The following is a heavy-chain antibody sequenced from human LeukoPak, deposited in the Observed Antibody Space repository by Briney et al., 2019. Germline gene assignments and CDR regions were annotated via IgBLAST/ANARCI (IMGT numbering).Heavy chain of an antibody. CDR1: GYTFNGYY. V-gene: IGHV1-2*06. D-gene: IGHD6-19*01. CDR2: INPNSGGT. Sequence: ASVKVSCKASGYTFNGYYMNWVRQAPGQGLEWMGRINPNSGGTNYAQKFQGRVTMTRDTSISTAYMEPSRLRSDDTAVYYCAREDNLGSGSSPNDYWRQETLVTVSS. CDR3: AREDNLGSGSSPNDY. J-gene: IGHJ4*02.